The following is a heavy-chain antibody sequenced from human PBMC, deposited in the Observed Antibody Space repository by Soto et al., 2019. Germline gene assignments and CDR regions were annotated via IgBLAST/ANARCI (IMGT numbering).Heavy chain of an antibody. CDR1: GYTFTSYG. V-gene: IGHV1-18*04. CDR2: ISAYNGNT. D-gene: IGHD3-22*01. CDR3: ARASYDSSGYYNWFDP. Sequence: ASVNVSCKASGYTFTSYGISWVRQAPGQGLEWMGWISAYNGNTNYAQKLQGRVTMTTDTSTSTAYMELRSLRSDDTAVYYCARASYDSSGYYNWFDPWGQGTLVTVSS. J-gene: IGHJ5*02.